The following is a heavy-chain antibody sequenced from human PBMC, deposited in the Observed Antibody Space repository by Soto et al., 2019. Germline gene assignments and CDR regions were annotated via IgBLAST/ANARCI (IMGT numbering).Heavy chain of an antibody. V-gene: IGHV3-30-3*01. D-gene: IGHD6-13*01. CDR1: GFTFSSYA. CDR3: ARERYSSSWYRTYYYYGMDV. CDR2: ISYDGSNK. J-gene: IGHJ6*02. Sequence: PGGSLRLSCAASGFTFSSYAMHWVRQAPGKGLEWVAVISYDGSNKYYADSVKGRFTISRDNSKNTLYLQMNSLRAEDTAVYYCARERYSSSWYRTYYYYGMDVWGQGTTVTVSS.